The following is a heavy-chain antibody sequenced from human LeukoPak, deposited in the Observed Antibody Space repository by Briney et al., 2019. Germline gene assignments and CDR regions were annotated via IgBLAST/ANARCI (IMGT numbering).Heavy chain of an antibody. V-gene: IGHV3-7*01. CDR3: ATGGGSGFGY. Sequence: GGSLRLSCAASGFTFTDFWLNWVRQAPGKGLEWGAHMRPDGSEKFYVDSVKGRFTISRDNAKNSLYLQMNNLRDDDTAVYYCATGGGSGFGYWGQGTLVTVS. D-gene: IGHD6-19*01. CDR1: GFTFTDFW. J-gene: IGHJ4*02. CDR2: MRPDGSEK.